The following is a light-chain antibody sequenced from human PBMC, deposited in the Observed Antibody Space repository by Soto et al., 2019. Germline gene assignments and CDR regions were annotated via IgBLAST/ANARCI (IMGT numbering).Light chain of an antibody. Sequence: IVLTQSPDTLSLPPGERATLSCRASQSISSYLAWYQQKPGQAPRLLMYGASSRATGIPDRFSGTGSGTDFTLTISRVEPEDFAVYYCQQYGTAPITFGQGTRLEIK. CDR2: GAS. CDR1: QSISSY. J-gene: IGKJ5*01. CDR3: QQYGTAPIT. V-gene: IGKV3-20*01.